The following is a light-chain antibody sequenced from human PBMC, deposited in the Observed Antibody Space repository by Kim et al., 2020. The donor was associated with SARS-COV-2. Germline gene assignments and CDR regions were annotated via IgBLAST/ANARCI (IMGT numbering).Light chain of an antibody. CDR3: QQVNSYPRT. CDR2: AAS. CDR1: QGISTY. J-gene: IGKJ1*01. V-gene: IGKV1-9*01. Sequence: ASVGDRVTISCRASQGISTYLAWYQQKPGRAPKLLIYAASTLHSGVPSRFTGSGSGTEFTLTINSLQPADFATYYCQQVNSYPRTFGQGSKVDIK.